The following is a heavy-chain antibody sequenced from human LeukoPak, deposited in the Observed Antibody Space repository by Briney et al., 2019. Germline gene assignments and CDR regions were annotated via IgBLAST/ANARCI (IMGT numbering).Heavy chain of an antibody. J-gene: IGHJ4*02. Sequence: ASVKVSCKASGGTFSSYAISWVRQAPGQGLEWMGGIIPIFGTANYAQKFQGRVTITADESTSTAYMELSSLRSEDTAVYYCAREWSIAAGFDYWGQGTLVTVSS. V-gene: IGHV1-69*13. CDR2: IIPIFGTA. CDR3: AREWSIAAGFDY. D-gene: IGHD6-13*01. CDR1: GGTFSSYA.